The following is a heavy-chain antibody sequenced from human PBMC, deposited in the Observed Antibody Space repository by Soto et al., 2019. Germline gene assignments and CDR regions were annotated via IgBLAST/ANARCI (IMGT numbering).Heavy chain of an antibody. CDR1: GGTIISNY. Sequence: SETLPLTCTVSGGTIISNYWTWSRQPPGKGLEWIGYVYNSGSTNYNPSLKSRVTISEDTSKSQFSLKVNSMTAADTAVYYCARYRREAVAGYTLDNWGQGILVTVSS. CDR3: ARYRREAVAGYTLDN. J-gene: IGHJ4*02. CDR2: VYNSGST. D-gene: IGHD6-13*01. V-gene: IGHV4-59*01.